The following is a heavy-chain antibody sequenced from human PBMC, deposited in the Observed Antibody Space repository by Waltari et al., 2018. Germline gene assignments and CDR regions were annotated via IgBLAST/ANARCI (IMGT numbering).Heavy chain of an antibody. J-gene: IGHJ4*02. V-gene: IGHV1-8*01. D-gene: IGHD3-22*01. CDR2: MNPNSGNT. CDR1: GYTFTSYD. CDR3: ARSRSSGYYGRFGY. Sequence: QVQLVQSGAAVKKPGASVKVSCKASGYTFTSYDINWVRQATGQGLEWMGWMNPNSGNTGYAHKFQGRVTMNRNTSISTAYMELSSLRSEDTAVYYCARSRSSGYYGRFGYWGQGTLVTVSS.